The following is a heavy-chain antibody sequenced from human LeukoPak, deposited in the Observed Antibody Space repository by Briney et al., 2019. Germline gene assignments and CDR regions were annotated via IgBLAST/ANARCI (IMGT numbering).Heavy chain of an antibody. CDR2: IIPIFGTA. J-gene: IGHJ5*02. D-gene: IGHD3-10*01. V-gene: IGHV1-69*05. CDR1: GGTFSSYA. Sequence: ASVKVSCKASGGTFSSYAISWVRQAPGQGLEWMGGIIPIFGTANYAQKFQGRVTITTDESTSTAYMELSSLRSEDTAVYYCARDLPTNYYYGSGSYYFPWGQGTLVTVSS. CDR3: ARDLPTNYYYGSGSYYFP.